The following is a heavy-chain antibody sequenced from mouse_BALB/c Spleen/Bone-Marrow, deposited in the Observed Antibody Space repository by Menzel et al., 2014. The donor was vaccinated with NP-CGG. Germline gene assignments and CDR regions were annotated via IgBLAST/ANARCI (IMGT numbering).Heavy chain of an antibody. J-gene: IGHJ3*01. Sequence: QVQLKQSGAELVRPGASVKLSCKASGYTFTSYWINWVKQRPGQGLEWIGNIYPSDSYTNYNQRFKDKATLTVDKSSSTAYMQLSSPTSEDSAVYYCTRRKGNYAFAYWGQGTLVTVSA. CDR3: TRRKGNYAFAY. CDR2: IYPSDSYT. CDR1: GYTFTSYW. V-gene: IGHV1-69*02. D-gene: IGHD2-1*01.